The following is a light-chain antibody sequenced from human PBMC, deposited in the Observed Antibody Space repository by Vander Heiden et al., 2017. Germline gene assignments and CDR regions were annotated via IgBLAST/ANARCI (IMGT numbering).Light chain of an antibody. V-gene: IGLV1-40*01. CDR3: QSYDTSLSGSVV. CDR1: SSNIGAGYD. J-gene: IGLJ2*01. CDR2: GNS. Sequence: QSVLTQPPSVSGAPGQRVTISCTGSSSNIGAGYDVHWYQQLPGTAPNLLIYGNSNRPSGVPDRFSGSKSGTSASLAITALQAEEEADYYCQSYDTSLSGSVVFGGGTKLTVL.